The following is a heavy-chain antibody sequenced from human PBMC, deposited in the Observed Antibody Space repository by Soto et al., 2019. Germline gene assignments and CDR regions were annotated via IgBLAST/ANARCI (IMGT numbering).Heavy chain of an antibody. V-gene: IGHV4-30-2*01. CDR2: IYHSGST. CDR1: GGSISSGGYS. Sequence: SETLSLTCAVSGGSISSGGYSWNWIRQPPGKGLEWIGDIYHSGSTHYTPTLKSRVTVSLDKPKNQFSLSLTSVTAADTAVYFCVRGDSSWPWTWLHPWGPGTLVTVSS. J-gene: IGHJ5*02. D-gene: IGHD6-13*01. CDR3: VRGDSSWPWTWLHP.